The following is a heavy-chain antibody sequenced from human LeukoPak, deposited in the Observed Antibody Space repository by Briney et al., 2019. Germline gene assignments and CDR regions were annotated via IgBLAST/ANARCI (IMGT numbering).Heavy chain of an antibody. CDR1: GYTFTSYY. D-gene: IGHD3-9*01. V-gene: IGHV1-46*01. CDR3: ARGPQLRYFDWLLPIRDYYYYMDV. CDR2: INPSGGST. Sequence: ASVKVSCKASGYTFTSYYMHWVRQAPGQGLEWMGIINPSGGSTSYAQKFQGRVTMTRDMSTSTVYMELSSLRSEDTAVYYCARGPQLRYFDWLLPIRDYYYYMDVWGKGTTVTISS. J-gene: IGHJ6*03.